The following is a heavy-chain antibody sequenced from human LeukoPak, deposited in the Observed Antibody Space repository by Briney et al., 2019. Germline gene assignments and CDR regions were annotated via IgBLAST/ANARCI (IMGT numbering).Heavy chain of an antibody. CDR3: ARAEKDRAYYDILTGYQPWYYFDY. CDR2: INAGNGNT. D-gene: IGHD3-9*01. J-gene: IGHJ4*02. Sequence: ASVKVSCKASGCTFTSYAMHWVRQAPGQRLEWMGWINAGNGNTKYSQKFQGRVTITRDTSASTAYMELSSLRSEDTAVYYCARAEKDRAYYDILTGYQPWYYFDYWGQGTLVTVSS. V-gene: IGHV1-3*01. CDR1: GCTFTSYA.